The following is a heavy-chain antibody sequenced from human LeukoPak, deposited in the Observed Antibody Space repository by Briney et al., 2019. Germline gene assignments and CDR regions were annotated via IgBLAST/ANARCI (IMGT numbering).Heavy chain of an antibody. V-gene: IGHV4-59*08. CDR2: IYFSGST. D-gene: IGHD6-6*01. J-gene: IGHJ4*02. CDR1: GGSISSYY. CDR3: ARSEYSSSSGHFDY. Sequence: SETLSLTCTVSGGSISSYYWSWIRQPPGKGLEWIGYIYFSGSTDYNPSLKSRVTISVDTSKKQFSLKLSSVTAADTAVYYCARSEYSSSSGHFDYWGQGTLVTVSS.